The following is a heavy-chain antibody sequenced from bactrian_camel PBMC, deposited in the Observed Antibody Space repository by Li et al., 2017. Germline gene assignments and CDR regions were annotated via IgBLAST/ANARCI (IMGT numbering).Heavy chain of an antibody. CDR3: AAAKAKVLSGLDPTPYFY. CDR2: ADSDGRT. D-gene: IGHD5*01. J-gene: IGHJ4*01. CDR1: GRTYDVYC. Sequence: HVQLVESGEGSVQAGGSLRLSCAASGRTYDVYCMAWFRQALGKEREELAAADSDGRTAYASSVEGRFTITKDNAWSTLYLEMSNLKPEDSAMYYCAAAKAKVLSGLDPTPYFYWGHGTQVTVS. V-gene: IGHV3S53*01.